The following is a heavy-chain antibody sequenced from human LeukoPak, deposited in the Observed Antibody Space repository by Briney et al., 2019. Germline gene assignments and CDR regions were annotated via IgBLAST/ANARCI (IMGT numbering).Heavy chain of an antibody. CDR2: ISGSGGST. J-gene: IGHJ4*02. Sequence: AGGSLRLSCAASGFTFSSYGMSWVRQAPGKGLEWVSAISGSGGSTYYADSVKGRFTISRDNSKNTLYLQMNSLRAEDTAVYYCAKALSSSWYIDYWGQGTLVTVSS. CDR1: GFTFSSYG. V-gene: IGHV3-23*01. D-gene: IGHD6-13*01. CDR3: AKALSSSWYIDY.